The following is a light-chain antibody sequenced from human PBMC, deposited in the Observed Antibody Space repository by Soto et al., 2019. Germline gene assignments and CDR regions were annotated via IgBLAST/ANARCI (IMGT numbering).Light chain of an antibody. J-gene: IGKJ1*01. CDR1: QRFXSN. CDR3: QQYSSWPPWT. Sequence: DIVMTQSPATLSVSPGERATLSCRASQRFXSNLAWYEQKPGQAPRLLIXGASARATGIPARFSGSGSGKEFTLTISSLESEDSAVYYCQQYSSWPPWTFGQGTKVDIK. CDR2: GAS. V-gene: IGKV3-15*01.